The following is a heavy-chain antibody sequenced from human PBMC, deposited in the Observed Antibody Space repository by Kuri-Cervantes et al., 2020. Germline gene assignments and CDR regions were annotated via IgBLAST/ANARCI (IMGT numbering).Heavy chain of an antibody. V-gene: IGHV3-7*01. J-gene: IGHJ6*02. CDR3: ARVVGDCSSSGCWYYGMDV. D-gene: IGHD2-2*01. Sequence: GESLKISCAASGFTFSSYWMSWVRQAPGKGLEWVANIKQDGSEKYYVDSVKGRFTISRDNDKNSLYLQMSSLRAEDTAVYYCARVVGDCSSSGCWYYGMDVWGQGTTVTVSS. CDR2: IKQDGSEK. CDR1: GFTFSSYW.